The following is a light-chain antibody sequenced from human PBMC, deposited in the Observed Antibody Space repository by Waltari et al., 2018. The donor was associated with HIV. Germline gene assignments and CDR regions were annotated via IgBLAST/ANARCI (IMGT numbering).Light chain of an antibody. CDR3: AAWDDSLNEV. CDR2: KSN. CDR1: SSNIGTNA. V-gene: IGLV1-44*01. Sequence: QSVLTQPPSASGTPGQRVTISCSGSSSNIGTNAVNWYQQLPGTAPKLLIYKSNERSSGVPDRFSVSKCGASASLAISGLQSEDEAVYYCAAWDDSLNEVFGGGTKLTVL. J-gene: IGLJ3*02.